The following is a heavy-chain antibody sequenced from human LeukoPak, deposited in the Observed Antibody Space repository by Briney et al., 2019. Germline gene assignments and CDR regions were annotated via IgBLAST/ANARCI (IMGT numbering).Heavy chain of an antibody. J-gene: IGHJ4*02. CDR1: GGSISSGGYF. CDR2: IYYSGST. V-gene: IGHV4-31*03. Sequence: SETLSLTCTVSGGSISSGGYFWSWIRQHPGKGLEWIGYIYYSGSTYYNPSLKSRVTISVDTSKNQFSLKLSSVTAADTAVYYCATKGPLPFDYWGQGTLVTVSS. D-gene: IGHD1-26*01. CDR3: ATKGPLPFDY.